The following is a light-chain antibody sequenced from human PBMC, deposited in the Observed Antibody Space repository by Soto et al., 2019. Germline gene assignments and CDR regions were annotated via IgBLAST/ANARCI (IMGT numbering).Light chain of an antibody. CDR1: QSISGY. V-gene: IGKV1-39*01. CDR2: AAS. J-gene: IGKJ5*01. Sequence: DIQMTQSPSSLSASVGDRVTITCRTSQSISGYLNWYQQKPGKAPKLVIYAASTVQSGVPSRFSGSGSGTDFTLTIRSLQPEDFATYFCQQSYATPITFGQGTRLEI. CDR3: QQSYATPIT.